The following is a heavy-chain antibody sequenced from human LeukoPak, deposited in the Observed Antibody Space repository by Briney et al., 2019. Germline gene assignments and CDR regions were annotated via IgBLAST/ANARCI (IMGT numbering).Heavy chain of an antibody. CDR3: ARGLAVAGHYYYYMDV. CDR2: IYYSGST. J-gene: IGHJ6*03. D-gene: IGHD6-19*01. CDR1: GGSISSYY. V-gene: IGHV4-59*01. Sequence: PSETLSLTCTVSGGSISSYYWSWIRQPPGKGLEWIGYIYYSGSTNYNPSLKSRVTISVDTSKNQFSLKLSSVTAADTAAYYCARGLAVAGHYYYYMDVWGKGTTVTVSS.